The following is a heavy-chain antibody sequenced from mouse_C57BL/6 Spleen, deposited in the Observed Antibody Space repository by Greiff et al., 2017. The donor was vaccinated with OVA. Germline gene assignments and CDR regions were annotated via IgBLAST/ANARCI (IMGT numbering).Heavy chain of an antibody. CDR3: TTGGVGRRFAY. CDR2: IDPEDGDT. V-gene: IGHV14-1*01. J-gene: IGHJ3*01. D-gene: IGHD4-1*01. CDR1: GFNIKDYY. Sequence: EVQLQQSGAELVRPGASVKLSCTASGFNIKDYYMHWVKQRPEQGLEWIGRIDPEDGDTEYAPKVQGKATMTADTSSNTAYLQLSSLTAEYAAVYYCTTGGVGRRFAYWGQGTLVTVSA.